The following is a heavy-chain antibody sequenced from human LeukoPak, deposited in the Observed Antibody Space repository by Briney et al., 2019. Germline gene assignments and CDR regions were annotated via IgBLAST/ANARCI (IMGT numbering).Heavy chain of an antibody. CDR2: INHRGST. CDR1: GGSFSGYY. V-gene: IGHV4-34*01. CDR3: ARGPGATSHEALDY. J-gene: IGHJ4*02. Sequence: SETLSLTCAVYGGSFSGYYWSWIRQPPGKGLEWIGEINHRGSTSYNPSLKSRVTISVDTSKNQFSLTVHSVTAADTAVYYCARGPGATSHEALDYWGQGTLVTVSS. D-gene: IGHD7-27*01.